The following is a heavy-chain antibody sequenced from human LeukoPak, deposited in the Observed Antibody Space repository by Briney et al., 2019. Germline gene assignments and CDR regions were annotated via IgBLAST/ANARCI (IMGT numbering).Heavy chain of an antibody. J-gene: IGHJ6*03. Sequence: GGSLRLSCAASGVPFSDYYMSWIRQAPGKGLQGVSYIGTGATITYYADSVKGRFTISRDNAKNSLYLQMNSLRVEDTAVYYCARILEGYHYYMDVWGKGTTVTVSS. CDR3: ARILEGYHYYMDV. CDR2: IGTGATIT. D-gene: IGHD6-13*01. CDR1: GVPFSDYY. V-gene: IGHV3-11*04.